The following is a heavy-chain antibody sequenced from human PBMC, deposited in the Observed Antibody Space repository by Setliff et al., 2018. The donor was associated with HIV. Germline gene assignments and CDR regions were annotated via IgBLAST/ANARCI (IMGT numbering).Heavy chain of an antibody. Sequence: PSETLSLTCTVSGGSISSYYWSWIRQPPGKGLEWIGYIYYTGTTNYNPSLKSRVTISIDTTKNQLSLKLNSVTAADTAVYYCAREWLQHTGDDAFDIWGQGTMVTVSS. CDR3: AREWLQHTGDDAFDI. CDR2: IYYTGTT. J-gene: IGHJ3*02. D-gene: IGHD5-12*01. CDR1: GGSISSYY. V-gene: IGHV4-59*01.